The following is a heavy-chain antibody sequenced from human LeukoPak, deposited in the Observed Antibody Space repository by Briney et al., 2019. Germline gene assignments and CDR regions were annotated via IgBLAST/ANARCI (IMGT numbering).Heavy chain of an antibody. CDR3: AILIQWVVDY. CDR2: IYYSGST. Sequence: SETLSLTCTVSGGSISSSSYYWGWIRQPPGEGLEWIASIYYSGSTYYNPSLKSRITISVATSKNQFPLKLSSVNAADTAVYYCAILIQWVVDYWGQGTLVTVSS. CDR1: GGSISSSSYY. D-gene: IGHD6-19*01. V-gene: IGHV4-39*01. J-gene: IGHJ4*02.